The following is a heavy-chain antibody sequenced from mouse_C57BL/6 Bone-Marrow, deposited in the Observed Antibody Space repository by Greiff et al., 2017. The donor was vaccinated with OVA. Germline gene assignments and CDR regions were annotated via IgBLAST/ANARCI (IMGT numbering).Heavy chain of an antibody. D-gene: IGHD2-3*01. CDR1: GFTFSSYT. CDR2: ISGGGGNT. CDR3: ASSMMVTCYAMDY. J-gene: IGHJ4*01. Sequence: EVQVVESGGGLVKPGGSLKLSCAASGFTFSSYTMSWVRQTPEKRLEWVATISGGGGNTYYPDSVKGRFTISRDNAKNTLYLQMSSLRSEDTALDYCASSMMVTCYAMDYWGQGTSVTVSS. V-gene: IGHV5-9*01.